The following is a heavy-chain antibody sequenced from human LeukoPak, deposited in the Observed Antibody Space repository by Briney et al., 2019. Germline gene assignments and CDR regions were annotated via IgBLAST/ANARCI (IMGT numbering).Heavy chain of an antibody. D-gene: IGHD3-22*01. Sequence: SETLSVTCTVSGGSISSSSYYWGWIRQPPGKGLEWIGSIYYSGSTYYNPSLKSRVTISVDTSKNQFSLKLSSVTAADTAVYYCARHLYDYDSSGYYRNWFDPWGQGTLVTVSS. CDR1: GGSISSSSYY. V-gene: IGHV4-39*01. CDR2: IYYSGST. CDR3: ARHLYDYDSSGYYRNWFDP. J-gene: IGHJ5*02.